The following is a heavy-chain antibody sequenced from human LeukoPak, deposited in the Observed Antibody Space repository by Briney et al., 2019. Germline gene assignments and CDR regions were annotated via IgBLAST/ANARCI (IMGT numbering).Heavy chain of an antibody. V-gene: IGHV3-48*03. CDR3: AKVRFGVTARYHFDF. D-gene: IGHD3-16*01. CDR2: ISSGGTSI. Sequence: GGSLRLSCSTSGFTFSDYEMTWVRQAPGKGLEWVSYISSGGTSIFYADSVKGRFTISRDNSKHTLYLQMNSLRAEDTAVYYCAKVRFGVTARYHFDFWGQGTLVTVSS. J-gene: IGHJ4*02. CDR1: GFTFSDYE.